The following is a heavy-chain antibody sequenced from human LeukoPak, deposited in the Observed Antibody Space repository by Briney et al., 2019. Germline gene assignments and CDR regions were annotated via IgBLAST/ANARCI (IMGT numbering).Heavy chain of an antibody. CDR3: AKEGNWEVGAPFDY. CDR1: GFTFSSYG. Sequence: GGSLRLSCAASGFTFSSYGMHWVRQAPGKGLEWVAFIRYDGSNKYYADSVKGRFTISRDNSKNMLYLQMNSLRAEDTAVYYCAKEGNWEVGAPFDYWGQRTLVTVSS. CDR2: IRYDGSNK. D-gene: IGHD1-26*01. J-gene: IGHJ4*02. V-gene: IGHV3-30*02.